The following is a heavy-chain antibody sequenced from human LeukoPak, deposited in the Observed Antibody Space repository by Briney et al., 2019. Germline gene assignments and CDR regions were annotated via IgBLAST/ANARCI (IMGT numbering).Heavy chain of an antibody. CDR2: ISYDGSNK. J-gene: IGHJ6*02. Sequence: GGSPRLSCAASGFTFSSYAMHWVRQAPGKGLEWVAVISYDGSNKYYADSVKGRFTISRDNSKNTLYLQMNSLRAEDTAVYYCAGVVSYSSSSYYYYYGMDVWGQGTTVTVSS. V-gene: IGHV3-30-3*01. CDR3: AGVVSYSSSSYYYYYGMDV. CDR1: GFTFSSYA. D-gene: IGHD6-6*01.